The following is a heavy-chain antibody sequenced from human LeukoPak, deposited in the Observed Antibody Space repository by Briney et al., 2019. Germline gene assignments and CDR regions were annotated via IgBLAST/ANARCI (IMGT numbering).Heavy chain of an antibody. V-gene: IGHV1-69*13. CDR2: IIPIFGTT. Sequence: SVKVSCKASGGTFSSYAISWVRQAPGQGLEWMGGIIPIFGTTNYAQKFQGRVTITADESTSTAYMELSSLRSEDTAVYYCAPNYSSGPVAFDIWGQGTMVTVSS. D-gene: IGHD6-25*01. J-gene: IGHJ3*02. CDR3: APNYSSGPVAFDI. CDR1: GGTFSSYA.